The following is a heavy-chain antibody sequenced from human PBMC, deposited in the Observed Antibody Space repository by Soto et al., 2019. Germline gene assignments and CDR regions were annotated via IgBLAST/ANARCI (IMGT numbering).Heavy chain of an antibody. CDR2: ISSSSSYI. D-gene: IGHD6-6*01. CDR1: GFTFSNHS. Sequence: GGPLRLSCAASGFTFSNHSINRVRQAPGKGLEWVSSISSSSSYIYYADSVKGRFTISRDNAKNSLYLQMNSLRAEDTAVYYCARAPLEYSSPRHAFDIWGQGTMVTVSS. CDR3: ARAPLEYSSPRHAFDI. V-gene: IGHV3-21*04. J-gene: IGHJ3*02.